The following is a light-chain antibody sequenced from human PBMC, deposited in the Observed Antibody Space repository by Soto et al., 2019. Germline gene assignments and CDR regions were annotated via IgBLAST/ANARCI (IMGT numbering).Light chain of an antibody. V-gene: IGKV1-39*01. CDR2: GTS. CDR3: QQSYTTQWT. CDR1: QSISTY. Sequence: DIQMTQSPSFLSASVGDRVTITCRASQSISTYFNWYQQKPGKAPNLLIYGTSTLESGVPSRFSGSGSGTDFTLTISSLQHEDFATYYCQQSYTTQWTFGQGTKVEI. J-gene: IGKJ1*01.